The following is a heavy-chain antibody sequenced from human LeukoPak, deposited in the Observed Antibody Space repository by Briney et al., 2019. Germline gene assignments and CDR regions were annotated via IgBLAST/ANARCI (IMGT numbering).Heavy chain of an antibody. CDR3: AKDLRGGYNFEQFWDY. J-gene: IGHJ4*02. CDR1: GFTFSSYG. D-gene: IGHD5-24*01. Sequence: GGSLRLSCAASGFTFSSYGMHWVRQAPGKGLEWVAFIRYDGSNKYYADSVKGRLTISRDNSKNTLYLQMNSLRAEDTAVYYCAKDLRGGYNFEQFWDYWGQGTLVTVSS. V-gene: IGHV3-30*02. CDR2: IRYDGSNK.